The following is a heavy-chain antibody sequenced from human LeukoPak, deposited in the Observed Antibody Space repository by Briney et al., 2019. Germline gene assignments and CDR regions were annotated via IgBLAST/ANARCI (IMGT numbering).Heavy chain of an antibody. J-gene: IGHJ6*02. D-gene: IGHD2-15*01. Sequence: PSETLSLTCTVSGGSISSYYWSWIRQPPGKGLEWIGYIYYSGSTNYNPSLKSRVTISVDTSKNQFSLKLSSVTAADTAVYCCARGGGYYYYGMDVWGQGTTVTVSS. CDR3: ARGGGYYYYGMDV. CDR2: IYYSGST. CDR1: GGSISSYY. V-gene: IGHV4-59*01.